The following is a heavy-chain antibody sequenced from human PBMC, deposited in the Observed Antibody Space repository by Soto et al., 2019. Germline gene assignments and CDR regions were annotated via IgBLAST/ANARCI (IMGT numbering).Heavy chain of an antibody. CDR2: ISWDGDFL. CDR1: GFKFDDYM. D-gene: IGHD2-15*01. V-gene: IGHV3-43*01. CDR3: AKEGNGGSSLDS. J-gene: IGHJ5*01. Sequence: GGSLRLSCEASGFKFDDYMMHWVRQAPGKGLEWISRISWDGDFLDYADSIKGRFTVPRDNSNNSLYLHMHRLKTEDTAFYYCAKEGNGGSSLDSWGQGTLVTVPQ.